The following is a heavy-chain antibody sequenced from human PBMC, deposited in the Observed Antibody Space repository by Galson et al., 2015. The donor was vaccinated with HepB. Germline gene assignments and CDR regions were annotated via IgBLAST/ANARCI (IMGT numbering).Heavy chain of an antibody. D-gene: IGHD1-26*01. J-gene: IGHJ4*02. CDR3: AKASDSGSYKYYFDY. V-gene: IGHV3-23*01. CDR1: GFTFSSYA. CDR2: ISGSGGST. Sequence: SLRLSCAASGFTFSSYAMSWVRQAPGKGLEWVSAISGSGGSTYYADSVKGRFTISRDNSKNTLYLQMNSLRAEDTAVYYCAKASDSGSYKYYFDYWGQGTLVTVSS.